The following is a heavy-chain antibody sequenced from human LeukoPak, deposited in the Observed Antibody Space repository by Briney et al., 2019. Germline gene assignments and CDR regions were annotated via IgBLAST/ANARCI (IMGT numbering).Heavy chain of an antibody. CDR2: ISYDGSNK. CDR3: ARVVSGTGTTWGSDY. Sequence: GGSLRLSCAASGFTVSSNYMSWVRQAPGKGLEWVAVISYDGSNKYYADSVKGRFTISRDNSKNTLYLQMNSLRAEDTAVYYCARVVSGTGTTWGSDYWGQEPWSPSPQ. J-gene: IGHJ4*01. CDR1: GFTVSSNY. V-gene: IGHV3-30-3*01. D-gene: IGHD1-1*01.